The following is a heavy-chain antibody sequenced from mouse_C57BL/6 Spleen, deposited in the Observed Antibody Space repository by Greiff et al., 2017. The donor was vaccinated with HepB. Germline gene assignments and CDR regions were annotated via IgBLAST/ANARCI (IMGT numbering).Heavy chain of an antibody. J-gene: IGHJ3*01. Sequence: QVQLQQSGAELMKPGASVKLSCKATGYTFTGYWIEWVKQRPGHGLEWLGEILPGSGSTNYNEKFKGKATFTADTSSNTAYMQLSSLTTEDSAIYYCARGTYYSNYGAYWGQGTLVTVSA. CDR1: GYTFTGYW. V-gene: IGHV1-9*01. D-gene: IGHD2-5*01. CDR2: ILPGSGST. CDR3: ARGTYYSNYGAY.